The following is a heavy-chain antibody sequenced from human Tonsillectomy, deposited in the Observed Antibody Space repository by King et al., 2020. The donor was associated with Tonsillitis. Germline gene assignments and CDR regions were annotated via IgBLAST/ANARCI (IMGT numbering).Heavy chain of an antibody. CDR2: ISYDGSNK. CDR3: ARAYYYDTSRTPDY. CDR1: GFTFSTYG. V-gene: IGHV3-33*05. D-gene: IGHD3-22*01. Sequence: VQLVESGGGVVQPGRSLRLSCAASGFTFSTYGIHWVRQAPGKGLEWVALISYDGSNKYYADPVRGRFTISRDTSKNTVYLQMNSLTAEDTAVYYCARAYYYDTSRTPDYWGQGTLITVSS. J-gene: IGHJ4*02.